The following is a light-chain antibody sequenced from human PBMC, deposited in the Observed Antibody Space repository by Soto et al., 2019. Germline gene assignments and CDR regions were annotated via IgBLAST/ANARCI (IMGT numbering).Light chain of an antibody. J-gene: IGLJ3*02. V-gene: IGLV2-23*02. CDR2: EVT. CDR1: SDVGSHNF. Sequence: QSALTQPASVSGSPGQSITISCTGTSDVGSHNFVSWYQQRPGKAPKLMIFEVTKRPSGVSNRFSASKSGNTASLTISGVQTEDEADYYCCSYAGSSNWVFGGGTKLTVL. CDR3: CSYAGSSNWV.